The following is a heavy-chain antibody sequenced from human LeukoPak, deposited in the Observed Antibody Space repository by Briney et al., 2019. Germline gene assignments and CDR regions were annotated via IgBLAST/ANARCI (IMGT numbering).Heavy chain of an antibody. CDR3: ARVQGKWAAAAPRGLVY. D-gene: IGHD6-13*01. J-gene: IGHJ4*02. V-gene: IGHV1-8*01. Sequence: ASVKVSCKASGYTFTSYDINWVRQATGRGLEWMGWMNPNSGNTGYAQKFQGRVTMTRNTSISTAYMELSSLRSEDTAVYYCARVQGKWAAAAPRGLVYWGQGTLVTVSS. CDR2: MNPNSGNT. CDR1: GYTFTSYD.